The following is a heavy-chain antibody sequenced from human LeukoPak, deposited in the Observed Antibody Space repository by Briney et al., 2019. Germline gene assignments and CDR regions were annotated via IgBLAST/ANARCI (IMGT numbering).Heavy chain of an antibody. Sequence: GRSLRLSCAASGFTFSSYRFHWVRQGPGKGLVWVSRINSDGSNIRYADSVKGRFTISRDNAKDTLYLQMNSLRAEDTAVYYCARDRIAVAGTRGDAFDIWGQGTMVTVSS. CDR2: INSDGSNI. V-gene: IGHV3-74*01. D-gene: IGHD6-19*01. CDR1: GFTFSSYR. CDR3: ARDRIAVAGTRGDAFDI. J-gene: IGHJ3*02.